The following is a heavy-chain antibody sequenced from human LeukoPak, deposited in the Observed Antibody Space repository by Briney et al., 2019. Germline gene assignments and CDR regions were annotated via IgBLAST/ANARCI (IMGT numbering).Heavy chain of an antibody. Sequence: SETLSLTCTVSGGSISSYYWSWIRQSPERGLEWIAKIYYTGSANYNPSLKSRVTMSVDTSKNQFSLNLSSVTAADTAVYYCARGYCSGGSCYGPDYWYFDLWGRGTLVTVSS. CDR1: GGSISSYY. CDR2: IYYTGSA. V-gene: IGHV4-59*01. CDR3: ARGYCSGGSCYGPDYWYFDL. D-gene: IGHD2-15*01. J-gene: IGHJ2*01.